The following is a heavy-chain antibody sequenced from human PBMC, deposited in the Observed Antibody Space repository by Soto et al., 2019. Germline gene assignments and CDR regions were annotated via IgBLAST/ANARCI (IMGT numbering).Heavy chain of an antibody. Sequence: SETLSLTCTVSGGSVNSGGYHWGWIRQHPGKGLEWIGDIYYSGSTYDNPSLKSRVTISIDTSTNHFSLHLSAMTAEDTAVYYCERAPITNGNYYGMDVWGQGTTVTVSS. D-gene: IGHD2-8*01. J-gene: IGHJ6*02. V-gene: IGHV4-31*03. CDR2: IYYSGST. CDR1: GGSVNSGGYH. CDR3: ERAPITNGNYYGMDV.